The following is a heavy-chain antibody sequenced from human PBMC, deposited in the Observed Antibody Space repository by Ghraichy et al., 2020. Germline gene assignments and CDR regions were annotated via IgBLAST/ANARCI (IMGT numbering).Heavy chain of an antibody. CDR3: ARQSHGTYVYFDN. CDR1: GGSVTSYY. V-gene: IGHV4-4*07. D-gene: IGHD1-26*01. Sequence: SETLSLTCTVSGGSVTSYYWSWVRQPAGKGLEWIGRISASGSTDYNPSLKRRVSLPLDTSANQFSLKLTSMTAADTGVYYCARQSHGTYVYFDNWGQGTLVTVSS. J-gene: IGHJ4*02. CDR2: ISASGST.